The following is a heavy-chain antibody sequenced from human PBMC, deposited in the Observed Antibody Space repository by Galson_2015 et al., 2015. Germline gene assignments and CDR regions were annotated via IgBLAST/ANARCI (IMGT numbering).Heavy chain of an antibody. D-gene: IGHD3-3*01. CDR3: ARDPRGYDFWSGFKTVMWFDP. J-gene: IGHJ5*02. V-gene: IGHV7-4-1*02. CDR2: INTNTGNP. Sequence: SVKVSCKASGYTFTSYAMNWVRQAPGQGLEWMGWINTNTGNPTYAQGFTGRFVFSLDTSVSTAYLQISSLKAEDTAVYYCARDPRGYDFWSGFKTVMWFDPWGQGTLVTVSS. CDR1: GYTFTSYA.